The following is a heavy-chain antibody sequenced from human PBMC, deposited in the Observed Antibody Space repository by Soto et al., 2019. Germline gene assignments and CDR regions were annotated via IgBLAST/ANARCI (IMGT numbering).Heavy chain of an antibody. CDR2: IRVGGGDT. J-gene: IGHJ5*02. CDR3: AKRSVGTVRTSGWCNWFDP. Sequence: EVRLLESGGGLAQPGGSRRLSCAASGFTFSRSAVNWVRQAPGKGLEWVSSIRVGGGDTFYADSVRGRFTVSRDISRNTLYLQRNSLRAEDTAIYYCAKRSVGTVRTSGWCNWFDPWGQGTLVTVSS. D-gene: IGHD6-19*01. V-gene: IGHV3-23*01. CDR1: GFTFSRSA.